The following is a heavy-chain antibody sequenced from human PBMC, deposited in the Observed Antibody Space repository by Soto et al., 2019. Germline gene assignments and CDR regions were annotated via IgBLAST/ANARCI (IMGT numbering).Heavy chain of an antibody. CDR1: GGSFSGYY. D-gene: IGHD4-4*01. CDR2: INHAGST. CDR3: ARQSGPAYRYGMDV. V-gene: IGHV4-34*01. J-gene: IGHJ6*02. Sequence: QMQLQQWGAGLLKASETLSLTCSVSGGSFSGYYLAWMRQPPGKGLEGIGEINHAGSTKYHPSLKSRVVLLVDLSNTHFSLRLSSVTAADSAVYYCARQSGPAYRYGMDVWGQGITVTVSS.